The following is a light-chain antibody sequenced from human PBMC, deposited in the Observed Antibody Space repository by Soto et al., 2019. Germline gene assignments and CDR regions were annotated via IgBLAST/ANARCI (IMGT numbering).Light chain of an antibody. J-gene: IGLJ2*01. CDR1: NIGSKS. Sequence: SYELTQPPSVSVAPGKTARITCGGNNIGSKSVHWYQQKPGQAPVLVIYYDSDRPSGIPERCSGSNSGNTATLTISRVEAGDEADYYCQVWDSSSVVFGGGTKVTVL. CDR3: QVWDSSSVV. V-gene: IGLV3-21*04. CDR2: YDS.